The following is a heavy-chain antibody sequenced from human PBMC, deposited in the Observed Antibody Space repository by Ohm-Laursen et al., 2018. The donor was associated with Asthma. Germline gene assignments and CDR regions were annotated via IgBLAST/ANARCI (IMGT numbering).Heavy chain of an antibody. Sequence: SLRLSCAASGFTFDDYAMHWVRQAPGKGLEWVSGISWNSGSIGYADSVKGRFTISRDNAKNSLYLQMNSLRAEDTALYYCAKDIEGYYYYYGMDVWGQGTTVTVSS. CDR1: GFTFDDYA. CDR2: ISWNSGSI. CDR3: AKDIEGYYYYYGMDV. J-gene: IGHJ6*02. V-gene: IGHV3-9*01.